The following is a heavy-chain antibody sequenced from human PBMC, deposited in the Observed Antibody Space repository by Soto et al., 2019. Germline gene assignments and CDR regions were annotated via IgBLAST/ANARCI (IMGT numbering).Heavy chain of an antibody. CDR3: AKLGFSGTYFHFDY. J-gene: IGHJ4*02. CDR1: GFPFINFA. Sequence: TGGSLRLSCEASGFPFINFAMNWVRQSPGKGLEWVSSISGSGGRTWYADSVRGRFTISRDYSQNTLSLQMNGLRGEDTAVYYCAKLGFSGTYFHFDYWGQGALVTVSS. CDR2: ISGSGGRT. D-gene: IGHD3-10*01. V-gene: IGHV3-23*01.